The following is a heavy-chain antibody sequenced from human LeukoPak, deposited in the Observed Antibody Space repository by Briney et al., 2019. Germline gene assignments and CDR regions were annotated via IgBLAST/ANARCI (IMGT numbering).Heavy chain of an antibody. CDR3: ARDAQRGFDYSNSLEY. D-gene: IGHD4-11*01. Sequence: GRSLRLSCAAPGFIYSHYGMHWVRQAPGKGLEWVAVIWSDGSNRFYAGSVKGRFTISRDNSQNTLFLQMNSLRAEDTAMYYCARDAQRGFDYSNSLEYWGHGTLVTVSS. CDR2: IWSDGSNR. CDR1: GFIYSHYG. J-gene: IGHJ4*01. V-gene: IGHV3-33*01.